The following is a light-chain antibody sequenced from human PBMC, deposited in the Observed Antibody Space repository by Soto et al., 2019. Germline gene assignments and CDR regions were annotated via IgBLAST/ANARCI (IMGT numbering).Light chain of an antibody. CDR1: SNDVGTYIS. CDR3: SLYTSSSPYV. Sequence: QSVLTQPPSVSGSPGQSVSISCTGTSNDVGTYISVSWYQQPPGTAPKLIIYAVSNRPSGVPDRFSGSKSGNTASLTISGLQAEDEADYFCSLYTSSSPYVFGTGTKVTVL. V-gene: IGLV2-18*01. CDR2: AVS. J-gene: IGLJ1*01.